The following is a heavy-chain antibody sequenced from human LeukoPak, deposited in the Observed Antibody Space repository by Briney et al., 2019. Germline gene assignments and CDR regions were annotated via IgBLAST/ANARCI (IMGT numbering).Heavy chain of an antibody. CDR2: IRYDGSSK. CDR3: AKDKDVLLWFGESNDY. V-gene: IGHV3-30*02. CDR1: GFTFSSYG. Sequence: GSLRLSCAASGFTFSSYGMHWVRQAPGKGLEWVAFIRYDGSSKYYADSVKGRFTISRDNSKNTLYLQMNSLRAEDTAVYYCAKDKDVLLWFGESNDYWGQGTLVTVSS. J-gene: IGHJ4*02. D-gene: IGHD3-10*01.